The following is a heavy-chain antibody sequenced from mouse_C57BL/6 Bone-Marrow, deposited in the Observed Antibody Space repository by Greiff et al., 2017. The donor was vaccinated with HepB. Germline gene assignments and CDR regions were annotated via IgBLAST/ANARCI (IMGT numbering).Heavy chain of an antibody. V-gene: IGHV10-1*01. J-gene: IGHJ1*03. D-gene: IGHD1-1*01. Sequence: EVKLMESGGGLVQPKGSLKLSCAASGFSFNTYAMNWVRQAPGKGLEWVARIRSKSNNYATYYADSVKDRFTISRDDSESMLYLQMNNLKTEDTAMYYCVRLTTVVNWYFDVWGTGTTVTVSS. CDR2: IRSKSNNYAT. CDR1: GFSFNTYA. CDR3: VRLTTVVNWYFDV.